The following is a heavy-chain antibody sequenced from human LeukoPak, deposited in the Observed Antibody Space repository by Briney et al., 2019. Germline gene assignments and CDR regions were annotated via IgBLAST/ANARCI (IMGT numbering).Heavy chain of an antibody. V-gene: IGHV3-23*01. CDR3: AKDSSDYSYYFDY. CDR1: GFTFSSYA. D-gene: IGHD4-17*01. J-gene: IGHJ4*02. Sequence: GGSLRLSCAASGFTFSSYAMSWVHQAPGKGLEWVSAISGSGGSTYYADSVKGRFTISRDNSKNTLYLQMNSLRAEDTAVYYCAKDSSDYSYYFDYWGQGTLVTVSS. CDR2: ISGSGGST.